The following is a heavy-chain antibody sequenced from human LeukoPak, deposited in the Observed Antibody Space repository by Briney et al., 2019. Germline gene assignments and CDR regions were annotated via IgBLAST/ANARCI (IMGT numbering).Heavy chain of an antibody. CDR3: ARVSVARDVDY. CDR2: IIPIFGTA. D-gene: IGHD5-12*01. J-gene: IGHJ4*02. V-gene: IGHV1-69*05. Sequence: SVKVSCKASGGTFSSYAISWVRQAPGQGLEWMGGIIPIFGTANYAQKLQGRVTMTTDTSTSTAYMELRSLRSDDTAVYYCARVSVARDVDYWGQGTLVTVSS. CDR1: GGTFSSYA.